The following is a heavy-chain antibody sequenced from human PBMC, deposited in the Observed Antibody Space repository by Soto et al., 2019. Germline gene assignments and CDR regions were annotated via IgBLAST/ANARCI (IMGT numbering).Heavy chain of an antibody. D-gene: IGHD3-10*01. CDR1: GGSVSSGSYY. CDR2: IYYSGST. J-gene: IGHJ6*02. CDR3: ARGVVRGVLYYYYGMDV. Sequence: SETLSLTCTVSGGSVSSGSYYWGWIRQPPGKGLEWIGYIYYSGSTNYNPSLKSRVTISVDTSKNQFSLKLSSVTAADTAVYYCARGVVRGVLYYYYGMDVWGQGTTVTVSS. V-gene: IGHV4-61*01.